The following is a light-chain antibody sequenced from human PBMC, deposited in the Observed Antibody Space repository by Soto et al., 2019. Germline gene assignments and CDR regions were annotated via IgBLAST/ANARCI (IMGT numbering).Light chain of an antibody. CDR3: QQYNSYPLT. CDR1: QSVSNNY. Sequence: EIVLTQSPGTLSLSPGERATLSCRASQSVSNNYLAWYQQKPGQAPRLLVYGASSRATGIPDRFSGSGSGTEFTLTISSLQPDDFATYYCQQYNSYPLTFGGGTKV. V-gene: IGKV3-20*01. CDR2: GAS. J-gene: IGKJ4*01.